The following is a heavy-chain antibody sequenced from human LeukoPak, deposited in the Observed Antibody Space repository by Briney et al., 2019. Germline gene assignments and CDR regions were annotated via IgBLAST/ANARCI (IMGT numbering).Heavy chain of an antibody. D-gene: IGHD1-1*01. J-gene: IGHJ4*01. Sequence: ASVKVSCKTSGYTFSNDGISWVRQAPGQGLEWMGWITAYNGNILYAQRFQGRITLTTDTSTSTSYMELRSLEYDDTAIYYCARDNDKVVDHWGQGTLVTVSS. CDR1: GYTFSNDG. CDR2: ITAYNGNI. CDR3: ARDNDKVVDH. V-gene: IGHV1-18*01.